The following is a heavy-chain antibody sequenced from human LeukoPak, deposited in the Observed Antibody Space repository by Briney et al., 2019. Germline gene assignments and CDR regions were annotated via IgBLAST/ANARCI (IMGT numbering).Heavy chain of an antibody. J-gene: IGHJ6*02. D-gene: IGHD2-15*01. CDR1: GFTVSSNY. CDR2: IYSGGST. V-gene: IGHV3-66*01. Sequence: GGSLRLSCAASGFTVSSNYMSWVRQAPGKGLEWVSVIYSGGSTYYADFVKGRFTISRDNSKNTLYLQMNSLRAEDTAVYYCARVGYSPYGMDVWGQGTTVTVSS. CDR3: ARVGYSPYGMDV.